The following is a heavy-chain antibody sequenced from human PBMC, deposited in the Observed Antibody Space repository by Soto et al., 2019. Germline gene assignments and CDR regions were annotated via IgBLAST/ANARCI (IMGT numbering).Heavy chain of an antibody. D-gene: IGHD1-26*01. CDR2: LYDVDGT. Sequence: DVQLVESGGGLIQPGESLRLSCAAFGLTVSGQKYVAWVRQAPGKGLEWVSALYDVDGTYYADSVKGRFTISRDNSKDTLFLQMTGLKTEDTAVYYCAKGAGDRLSLGMDVWGHGTTVTVSS. CDR3: AKGAGDRLSLGMDV. V-gene: IGHV3-66*02. CDR1: GLTVSGQKY. J-gene: IGHJ6*02.